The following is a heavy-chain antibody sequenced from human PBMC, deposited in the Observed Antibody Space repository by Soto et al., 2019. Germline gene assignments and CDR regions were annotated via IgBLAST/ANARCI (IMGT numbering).Heavy chain of an antibody. J-gene: IGHJ4*02. V-gene: IGHV3-30-3*01. CDR3: AREGIAVAGLDH. CDR2: ISYDGSNK. CDR1: GFTFSSYA. Sequence: PGGSLRLSCAASGFTFSSYAMHWVRQAPGKGLEWVAVISYDGSNKYYADSVKGRFTISRDNSKNTLYLQMNSLRAEDTAVYYCAREGIAVAGLDHWGQGTLVTVSS. D-gene: IGHD6-19*01.